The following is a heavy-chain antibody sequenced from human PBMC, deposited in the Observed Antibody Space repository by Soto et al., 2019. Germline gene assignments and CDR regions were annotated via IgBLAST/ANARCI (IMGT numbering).Heavy chain of an antibody. CDR2: TYSKGGST. D-gene: IGHD3-16*01. CDR3: VRDFWGFDY. J-gene: IGHJ4*02. CDR1: GFTISSYA. V-gene: IGHV3-64D*08. Sequence: EVQLVESGGGLVQPGGSLRLSCSASGFTISSYAMHWVRQAPGKGLEYVSVTYSKGGSTYYADSVKGRFTISTDNSKNTLNLQMSSLRAEDTAVYYCVRDFWGFDYWGQGTVVTVSS.